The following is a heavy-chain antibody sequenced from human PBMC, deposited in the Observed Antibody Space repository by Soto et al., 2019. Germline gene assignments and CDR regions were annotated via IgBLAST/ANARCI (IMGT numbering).Heavy chain of an antibody. D-gene: IGHD3-10*01. V-gene: IGHV4-59*01. CDR1: GGSISSYY. Sequence: SETLSLTCTVSGGSISSYYSSWIRQPPGKGLGWIGYIYYSGSTNYNPSLKSRVTITVDTSKNQLSLKLSSVTAADTAVYYCARDRQRGKAGMDVWGQGTTVTVSS. J-gene: IGHJ6*02. CDR2: IYYSGST. CDR3: ARDRQRGKAGMDV.